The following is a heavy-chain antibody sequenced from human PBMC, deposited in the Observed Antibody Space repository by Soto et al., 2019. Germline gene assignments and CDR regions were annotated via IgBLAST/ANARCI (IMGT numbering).Heavy chain of an antibody. CDR1: GGSFSGYY. CDR3: ARAGNCSGGSCYSGGYYYYYYYMDV. J-gene: IGHJ6*03. V-gene: IGHV4-34*01. D-gene: IGHD2-15*01. CDR2: INHSGST. Sequence: QVQLQQWGAGLLKPSETLSLTCAVYGGSFSGYYWCWIRQPPGKGLEWIGEINHSGSTNYNPSLKSRVTISVDTSKNQFSLKLSSVTAADTAVYYCARAGNCSGGSCYSGGYYYYYYYMDVWGKGTTVTVSS.